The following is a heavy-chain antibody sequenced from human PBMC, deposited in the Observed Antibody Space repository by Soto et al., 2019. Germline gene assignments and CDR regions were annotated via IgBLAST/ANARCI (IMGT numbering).Heavy chain of an antibody. CDR2: INPNSGAT. D-gene: IGHD2-21*02. CDR1: GYTFTAYD. CDR3: ATERRGDCGSDCYLDF. V-gene: IGHV1-2*04. Sequence: ASVKVSCKASGYTFTAYDMHWVRQAPGQGLEWMGWINPNSGATYYAQNFQGWVTMTRDTSINTAYMELTRLKSDDTAVYYCATERRGDCGSDCYLDFWGQ. J-gene: IGHJ4*01.